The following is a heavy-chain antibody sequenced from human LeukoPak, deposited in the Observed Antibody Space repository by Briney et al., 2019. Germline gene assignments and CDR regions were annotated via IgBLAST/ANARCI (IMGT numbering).Heavy chain of an antibody. CDR1: GFTFSSYA. D-gene: IGHD3-22*01. CDR3: AKAKWELLIVFDY. Sequence: GGSLRLSCAASGFTFSSYAMSWVRQAPGKGLEWVSVISGSGGSTYYADSVQGRFTISRDNSKNTLYLQMNSLRAEDTAVYYCAKAKWELLIVFDYWGQGTLVTVSS. J-gene: IGHJ4*02. V-gene: IGHV3-23*01. CDR2: ISGSGGST.